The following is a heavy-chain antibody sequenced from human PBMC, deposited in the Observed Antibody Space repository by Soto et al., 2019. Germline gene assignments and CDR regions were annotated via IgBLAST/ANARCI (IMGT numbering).Heavy chain of an antibody. D-gene: IGHD2-15*01. CDR3: ASGGYCSGGSCYSGLY. CDR1: GYTFTSYD. V-gene: IGHV1-8*01. J-gene: IGHJ4*02. Sequence: QVQLVQSGAEVKKPGASVKVSCKASGYTFTSYDINWVRQATGQGLEWMGWMNPNSGNTGYAQKFQGRVTMTRNTPISTAYMELSSLRSEDTAVYYCASGGYCSGGSCYSGLYWGQGTLVTVSS. CDR2: MNPNSGNT.